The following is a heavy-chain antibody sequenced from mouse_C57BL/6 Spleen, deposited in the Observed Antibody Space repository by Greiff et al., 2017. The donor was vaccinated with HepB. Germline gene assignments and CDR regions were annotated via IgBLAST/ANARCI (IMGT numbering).Heavy chain of an antibody. CDR2: IDPSDSYT. CDR1: GYTFTSYW. J-gene: IGHJ2*01. V-gene: IGHV1-69*01. D-gene: IGHD4-1*01. CDR3: ARWGTERGYFDY. Sequence: QVQLQQPGAELVMPGASVKLSCKASGYTFTSYWMHWVKQRPGQGLEWIGEIDPSDSYTNYNQKFKGKSTLTVDKSSSTAYMQLSSLTSEGSAVYYCARWGTERGYFDYWGQGTTLTVSS.